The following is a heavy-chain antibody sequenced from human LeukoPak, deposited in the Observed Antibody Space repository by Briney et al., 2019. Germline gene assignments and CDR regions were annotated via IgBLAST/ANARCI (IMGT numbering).Heavy chain of an antibody. Sequence: GGSLRLSCAASGFTFNNYGMHWVRQAPGNGLERVTFIRYDGSNEYYADSVKGRFTISRDDSKNTLYLQLNSLRAEDTAVYYCAKSYCSSSSCFDFDYWGQGTLVTVSS. CDR1: GFTFNNYG. J-gene: IGHJ4*02. V-gene: IGHV3-30*02. CDR3: AKSYCSSSSCFDFDY. D-gene: IGHD2-2*01. CDR2: IRYDGSNE.